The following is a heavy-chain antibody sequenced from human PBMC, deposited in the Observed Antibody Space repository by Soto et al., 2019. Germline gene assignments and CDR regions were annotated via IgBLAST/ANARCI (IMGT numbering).Heavy chain of an antibody. J-gene: IGHJ5*02. V-gene: IGHV3-30*18. CDR1: GFTFSNSA. D-gene: IGHD2-2*01. CDR2: ISYDGSYR. CDR3: AKDPGYDLNWFDP. Sequence: GGSLRLSCAASGFTFSNSAMVWVRRAPGKGLEWVALISYDGSYRYYADSVKGRFTISRDNSKNILYLQMNSLRADDTAVYYCAKDPGYDLNWFDPWGQGTLVTVSS.